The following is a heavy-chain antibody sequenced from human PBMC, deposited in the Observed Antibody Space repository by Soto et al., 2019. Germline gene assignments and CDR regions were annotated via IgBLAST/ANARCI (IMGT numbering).Heavy chain of an antibody. D-gene: IGHD3-3*01. CDR2: IYLSGTT. Sequence: PSETLSLTCAVSCYSISSGYYWGWIRQPPGKGLEWIGTIYLSGTTYYNPSLKSRVTISVDTSKNQFSLKLSSVTAADTAVYYCAREGDDVLRFLEWLSDGGRYFDYWGQGTLVTVSS. CDR1: CYSISSGYY. J-gene: IGHJ4*02. V-gene: IGHV4-38-2*02. CDR3: AREGDDVLRFLEWLSDGGRYFDY.